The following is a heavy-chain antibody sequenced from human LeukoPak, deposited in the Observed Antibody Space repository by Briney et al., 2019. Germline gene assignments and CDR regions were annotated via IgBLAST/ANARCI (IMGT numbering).Heavy chain of an antibody. CDR2: IHYSGST. J-gene: IGHJ6*03. Sequence: TLSLTCTFSFRSNHNYYWSCTRQPPGKGLEYIVYIHYSGSTDYNPSLTSRVTISVDPSKDQFSLDMRAATAAGTAVDYWARFKATLVVGTNYYYHYMEVWGKGITVTASS. D-gene: IGHD6-19*01. CDR1: FRSNHNYY. V-gene: IGHV4-59*07. CDR3: ARFKATLVVGTNYYYHYMEV.